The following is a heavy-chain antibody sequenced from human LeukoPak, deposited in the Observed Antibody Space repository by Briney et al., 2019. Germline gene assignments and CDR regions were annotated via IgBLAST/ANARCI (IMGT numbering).Heavy chain of an antibody. CDR3: ARESGYSGYEYYYYMDV. V-gene: IGHV3-20*04. D-gene: IGHD5-12*01. Sequence: GGSLRLSCAASGFTFDDYGMRWVRQAPGKGLEWVSGINCKGVSTGYADSVKGRFTISRDNAKNSLYLQMNSLRAEDTALYYCARESGYSGYEYYYYMDVWGKGTTVTVSS. J-gene: IGHJ6*03. CDR1: GFTFDDYG. CDR2: INCKGVST.